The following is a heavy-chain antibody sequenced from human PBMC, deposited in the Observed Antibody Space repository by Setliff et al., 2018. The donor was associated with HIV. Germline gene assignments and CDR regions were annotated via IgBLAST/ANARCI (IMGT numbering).Heavy chain of an antibody. CDR1: GGSVSSYY. J-gene: IGHJ5*02. CDR2: IYTGGNT. CDR3: ARYSGEYNFWLDP. Sequence: PSETLSLTCTVSGGSVSSYYWSWIRQAAGQGLEWIGLIYTGGNTYYNPSLTSRVTMSLDTSKNQFSLKVTSVTAADTAVYYCARYSGEYNFWLDPWGQGTLVTVSS. D-gene: IGHD1-26*01. V-gene: IGHV4-4*07.